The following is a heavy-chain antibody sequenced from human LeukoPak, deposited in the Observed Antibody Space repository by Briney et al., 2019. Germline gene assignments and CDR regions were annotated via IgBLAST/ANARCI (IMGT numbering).Heavy chain of an antibody. CDR3: ARPYYDILTGPPVG. CDR2: IYYSGST. D-gene: IGHD3-9*01. Sequence: PSETLSLTCAVSGGSISSNSYYWGWIRQPPGKGLEWIGSIYYSGSTYYNPSLKSRVTISVDTSKNQFSLKLSSVTAADTAVYYCARPYYDILTGPPVGWGQGTLVTVSS. J-gene: IGHJ4*02. V-gene: IGHV4-39*01. CDR1: GGSISSNSYY.